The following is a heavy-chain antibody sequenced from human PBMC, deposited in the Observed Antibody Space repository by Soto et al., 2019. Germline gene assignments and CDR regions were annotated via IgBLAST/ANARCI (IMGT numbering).Heavy chain of an antibody. CDR2: ISDDGNKR. CDR3: VSEVGGNDFDC. V-gene: IGHV3-30*04. J-gene: IGHJ4*02. CDR1: GFTFSSHA. Sequence: QVQLVEFGGGVVQPGRSLTLSCAASGFTFSSHAMHWVRQAPGKGLECVALISDDGNKRYYTDSVRGRFTISRDNAKNTLVLQMISLRAEDTAMYYCVSEVGGNDFDCWGQGTPVTVSS. D-gene: IGHD1-26*01.